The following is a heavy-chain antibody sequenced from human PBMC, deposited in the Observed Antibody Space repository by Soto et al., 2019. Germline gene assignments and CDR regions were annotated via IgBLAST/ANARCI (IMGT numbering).Heavy chain of an antibody. V-gene: IGHV4-39*01. J-gene: IGHJ4*02. CDR1: GGSISSNNFH. CDR3: ARRLFSSSWPSYFDY. D-gene: IGHD6-13*01. CDR2: IYYTGTT. Sequence: TLSLTCTVSGGSISSNNFHWGWIRQPPGKGLEWIGNIYYTGTTYYNPSLKSRVTISVDTSKNQFSLKLTSVTAADTAVYYCARRLFSSSWPSYFDYWGQGALVTVSS.